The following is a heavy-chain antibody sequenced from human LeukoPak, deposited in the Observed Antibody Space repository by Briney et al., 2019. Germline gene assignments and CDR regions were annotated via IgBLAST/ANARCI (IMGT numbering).Heavy chain of an antibody. V-gene: IGHV4-39*07. CDR2: MYYRGGT. Sequence: SETLSLTCTVSGGSISSSSHYWGWLRQPPGKGLEWIGSMYYRGGTYHNPSLKSRVTISVDTSKNQFSLKLRSVTAADTAVYYCATTTIRLGYWGQGTLVTVSS. D-gene: IGHD1-26*01. CDR1: GGSISSSSHY. CDR3: ATTTIRLGY. J-gene: IGHJ4*02.